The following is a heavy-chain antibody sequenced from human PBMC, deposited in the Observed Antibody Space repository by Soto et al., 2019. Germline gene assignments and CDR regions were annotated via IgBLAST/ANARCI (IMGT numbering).Heavy chain of an antibody. V-gene: IGHV1-58*01. J-gene: IGHJ3*02. CDR3: AAVPIVVNVYALAFDI. CDR2: IVVGSGNT. D-gene: IGHD2-8*01. CDR1: GFTFTSSA. Sequence: QMQLVQSGPEVKKPGTSVKVSCKASGFTFTSSAVQWVRQARGQRLEWIGWIVVGSGNTNYAQKFQERVTITSDMSTRTAYMELSSLRSEDTAVYYCAAVPIVVNVYALAFDIWGKGTMVTVSS.